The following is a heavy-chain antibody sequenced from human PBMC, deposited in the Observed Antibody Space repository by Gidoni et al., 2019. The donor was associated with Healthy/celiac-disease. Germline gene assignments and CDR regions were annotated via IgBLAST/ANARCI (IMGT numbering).Heavy chain of an antibody. V-gene: IGHV1-69*04. CDR1: GGTFRSYA. CDR3: ARQAAAEYYYYYGMDV. CDR2: IIPILGIA. J-gene: IGHJ6*02. Sequence: QVQLVQSGAAVKKPGSSVKVSCKASGGTFRSYAISWVRQAPGQGLEWMGRIIPILGIANYAQKFQGRVTITADKSTSTAYMELSSLRSEDTAVYYCARQAAAEYYYYYGMDVWGQGTTVTVSS. D-gene: IGHD6-13*01.